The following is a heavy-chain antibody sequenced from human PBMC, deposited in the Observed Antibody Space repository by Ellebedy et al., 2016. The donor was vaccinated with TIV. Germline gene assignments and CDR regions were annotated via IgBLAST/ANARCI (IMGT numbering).Heavy chain of an antibody. V-gene: IGHV4-4*07. J-gene: IGHJ3*02. CDR1: GGSTRSYY. CDR3: ARDPGMYGSGSRAAFDI. D-gene: IGHD3-10*01. CDR2: IYTSGST. Sequence: SETLSLXXTVSGGSTRSYYWSWIRQPAGKGLEWIGRIYTSGSTNYNPSLKSRVTMSIDTSKNHFSLKLSSVTAADTAVYYCARDPGMYGSGSRAAFDIWGQGTMVTVSS.